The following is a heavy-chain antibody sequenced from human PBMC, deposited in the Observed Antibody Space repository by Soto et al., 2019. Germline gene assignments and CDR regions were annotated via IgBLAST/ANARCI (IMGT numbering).Heavy chain of an antibody. Sequence: QVQLQESGPGLVKPSQTLSLTCTVSGGSISSGGYYWSWIRQHPGKGLEWLGYIYYSGSTYYNPSLKSRVTISVDTSKHQFSLKLSSVHAADTAVYYCARESDFGVVEEYGDYPGTRWYFDLWGRGTLVTVSS. CDR3: ARESDFGVVEEYGDYPGTRWYFDL. CDR1: GGSISSGGYY. V-gene: IGHV4-31*03. J-gene: IGHJ2*01. CDR2: IYYSGST. D-gene: IGHD4-17*01.